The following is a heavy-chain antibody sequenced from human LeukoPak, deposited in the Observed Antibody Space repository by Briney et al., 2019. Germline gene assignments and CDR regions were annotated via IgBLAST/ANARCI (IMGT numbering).Heavy chain of an antibody. Sequence: SGGSLRLSCTASAFAVSINYMSWVRQAPGKGLEWVSVLYSDGGTFYADSVKGRFTISRDSSKNTLSLQMNSLRAEDTAVYYCARDKNGPETWGQGTLVTVSS. V-gene: IGHV3-53*01. J-gene: IGHJ4*02. CDR2: LYSDGGT. D-gene: IGHD1-14*01. CDR1: AFAVSINY. CDR3: ARDKNGPET.